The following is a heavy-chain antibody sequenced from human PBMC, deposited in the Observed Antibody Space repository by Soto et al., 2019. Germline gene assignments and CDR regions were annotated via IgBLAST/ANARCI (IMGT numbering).Heavy chain of an antibody. CDR3: ARTGYYYDSSGYPTKNWFDP. V-gene: IGHV1-46*01. D-gene: IGHD3-22*01. CDR1: GYTFTSYY. Sequence: ASVKVSCKASGYTFTSYYMHWVRQAPGQGLEWMGIINPSGGSTSYAQKFQGRVTMTRDTSTSTVYMELSSLRSEDTAVYYCARTGYYYDSSGYPTKNWFDPWGQGTLVIVSS. J-gene: IGHJ5*02. CDR2: INPSGGST.